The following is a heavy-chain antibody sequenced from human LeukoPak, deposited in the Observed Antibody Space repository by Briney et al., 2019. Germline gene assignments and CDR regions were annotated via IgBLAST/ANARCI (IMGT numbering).Heavy chain of an antibody. Sequence: GGSLRLSCAASGFTFSSYAISWVRQAPGQGLEWMGGIIPIFGTANYAQKFQGRVTITADESTSTAYMELSSLRSEDTAVYYCARGEEEMSPYYYMDVWGKGTTVTVSS. D-gene: IGHD5-24*01. V-gene: IGHV1-69*01. CDR1: GFTFSSYA. CDR2: IIPIFGTA. J-gene: IGHJ6*03. CDR3: ARGEEEMSPYYYMDV.